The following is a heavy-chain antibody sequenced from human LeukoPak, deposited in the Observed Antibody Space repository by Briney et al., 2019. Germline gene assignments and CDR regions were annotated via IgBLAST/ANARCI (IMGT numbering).Heavy chain of an antibody. CDR2: ISSGSYI. J-gene: IGHJ2*01. V-gene: IGHV3-21*01. CDR1: GFTFSTFG. CDR3: ARLMFIAVGNWYFDL. Sequence: GSPRLSCAASGFTFSTFGMIWVRQAPGKGLEWISSISSGSYIYYADAVKARFTISRDNARNSLYLQMNSLRADDTALYYCARLMFIAVGNWYFDLWGRGTLVTVSS. D-gene: IGHD6-19*01.